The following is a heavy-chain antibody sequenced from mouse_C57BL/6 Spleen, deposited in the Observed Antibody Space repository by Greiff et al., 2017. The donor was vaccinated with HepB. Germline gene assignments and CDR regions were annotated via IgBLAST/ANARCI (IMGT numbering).Heavy chain of an antibody. CDR3: ARSWGSGYGAMDY. CDR2: IDPSDSNT. D-gene: IGHD3-2*02. J-gene: IGHJ4*01. CDR1: GSTFTSYW. V-gene: IGHV1-69*01. Sequence: VQLQQPGAELVMPGASVKLSCKASGSTFTSYWMHWVKQRPGQGLEWIGEIDPSDSNTNYNQKFKGKSTLTVDKSSSTAYMQLSSLPSEDSAVYYCARSWGSGYGAMDYWGQGTSVTVSS.